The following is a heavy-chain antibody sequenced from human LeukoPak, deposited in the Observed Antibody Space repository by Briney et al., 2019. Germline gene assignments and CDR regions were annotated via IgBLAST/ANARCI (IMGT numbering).Heavy chain of an antibody. CDR2: ISSSSSYI. J-gene: IGHJ4*02. V-gene: IGHV3-21*01. Sequence: GGSLRLSCAASGFTFSSYSMNWVRQAPGKGLEWVSSISSSSSYIYYPDSLKGRFTISRDNAKNSLYLQMNSLRAEDTAVYYCARATSHVSYFDYWGQGTLVTVSS. D-gene: IGHD3-16*01. CDR1: GFTFSSYS. CDR3: ARATSHVSYFDY.